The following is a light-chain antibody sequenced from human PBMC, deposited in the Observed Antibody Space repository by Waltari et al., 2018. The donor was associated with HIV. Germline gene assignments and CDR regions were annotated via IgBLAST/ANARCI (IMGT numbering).Light chain of an antibody. J-gene: IGKJ4*01. CDR1: QSVLYSSNNKNY. V-gene: IGKV4-1*01. Sequence: DIVMTPSPDSLAVSLGERATINCKSSQSVLYSSNNKNYLAWYQQKPGQPPKLLIYWASTRESGVPDRFSGSGSGTDFTLTISSLQAEDVAVYYCQQYYSTPLTFGGGTKVEI. CDR3: QQYYSTPLT. CDR2: WAS.